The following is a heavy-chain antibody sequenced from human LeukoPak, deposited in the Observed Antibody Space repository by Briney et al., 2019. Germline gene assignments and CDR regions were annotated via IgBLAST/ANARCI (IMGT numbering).Heavy chain of an antibody. J-gene: IGHJ4*02. CDR2: IYYSGST. D-gene: IGHD1-26*01. Sequence: SETLSLTCTVSGGSISSSSYYWGWIRQPPGKGLEWIGSIYYSGSTYYNPSLKSRVTISVDTSKNQFSLKLSSVTAADTAVYYCAADVPNGSYRFDYWGQGTPVTVSS. CDR1: GGSISSSSYY. V-gene: IGHV4-39*01. CDR3: AADVPNGSYRFDY.